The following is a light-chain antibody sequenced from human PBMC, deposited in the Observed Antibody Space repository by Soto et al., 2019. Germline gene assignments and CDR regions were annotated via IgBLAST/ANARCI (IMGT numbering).Light chain of an antibody. CDR1: QSISYK. CDR3: QHYNNWLWT. CDR2: DAS. J-gene: IGKJ1*01. Sequence: EILMTQSPATLSVSPGERATLSCRSSQSISYKLAWYQQRPGQAPRLLIYDASTRATSVPARFSGSGFGTQITLTITGLQSEDFAVYYCQHYNNWLWTFGQGTKVEIK. V-gene: IGKV3-15*01.